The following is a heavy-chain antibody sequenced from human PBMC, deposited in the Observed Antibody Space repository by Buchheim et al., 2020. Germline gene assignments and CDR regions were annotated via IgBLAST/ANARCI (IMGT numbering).Heavy chain of an antibody. CDR1: GFTFSDHY. V-gene: IGHV3-72*01. Sequence: EVQLVESGGGLVQPGGSLRLSCAASGFTFSDHYMDWVRQAPGKGLEWVGRTRNKANSYTTEYAASVKGRFTISRDDSKNSLYLQMNSLKTEDTAVYYCARDRGDYYGSGSRGYYGMDVWGQGTT. CDR2: TRNKANSYTT. CDR3: ARDRGDYYGSGSRGYYGMDV. D-gene: IGHD3-10*01. J-gene: IGHJ6*02.